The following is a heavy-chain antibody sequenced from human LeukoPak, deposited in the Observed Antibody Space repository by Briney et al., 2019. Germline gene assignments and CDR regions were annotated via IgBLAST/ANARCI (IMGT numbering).Heavy chain of an antibody. J-gene: IGHJ6*02. D-gene: IGHD5-12*01. CDR1: GASISTYY. V-gene: IGHV4-59*01. CDR3: ARGGSGYDSFYYYGMDV. Sequence: SETLSLTCTVSGASISTYYWSWIRQPPGKGLEWIGYIHSSGTTNNSPSLKSRVTISVDTSKNQFSLKLSFVTAADTAVYYCARGGSGYDSFYYYGMDVWAKGPRSPSP. CDR2: IHSSGTT.